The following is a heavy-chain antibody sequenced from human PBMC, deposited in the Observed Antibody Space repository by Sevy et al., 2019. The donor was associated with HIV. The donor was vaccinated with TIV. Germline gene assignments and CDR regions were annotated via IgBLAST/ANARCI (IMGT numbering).Heavy chain of an antibody. V-gene: IGHV3-15*07. D-gene: IGHD6-13*01. CDR2: IKSKTDGGTT. CDR3: TTDPIAAAGIVEY. Sequence: LSLTCAASGFTFSNAWMNWVRQAPGKGLEWVGRIKSKTDGGTTDYAAPVKGRFTISRDDSKNTLYLQMNSLKTEDTAVYYCTTDPIAAAGIVEYWGQGTLVTVSS. CDR1: GFTFSNAW. J-gene: IGHJ4*02.